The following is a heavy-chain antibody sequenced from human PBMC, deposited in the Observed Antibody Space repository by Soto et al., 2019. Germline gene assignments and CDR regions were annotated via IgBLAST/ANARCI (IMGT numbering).Heavy chain of an antibody. D-gene: IGHD2-2*01. V-gene: IGHV4-31*03. J-gene: IGHJ5*02. Sequence: QVQLQESGPGLVKPSQTLSLTCTVSGGSISSGGYYWSWIRQHPGKGLEWIGYIYYSGSTYYNPSLKSRVTLSVDTSKNQFSLKLSSVTAADTAVYYCARVALGYCSSTSCYAEGNGWFDPWGQGTLVTVSS. CDR2: IYYSGST. CDR3: ARVALGYCSSTSCYAEGNGWFDP. CDR1: GGSISSGGYY.